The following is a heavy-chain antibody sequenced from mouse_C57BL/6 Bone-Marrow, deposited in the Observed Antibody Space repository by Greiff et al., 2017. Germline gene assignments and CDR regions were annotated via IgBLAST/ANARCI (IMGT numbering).Heavy chain of an antibody. CDR1: GFNIKDYY. Sequence: VQLQQSGAELVRPGASVKLSCTASGFNIKDYYMHWVKQRPEQGLEWIGRIDPEDGDTEYAPKFQGKATMTAETSSNPAHLQLSSLTSEDTAVYYCTTKGPGWNYAMDYWGQGTSVTVSS. CDR2: IDPEDGDT. V-gene: IGHV14-1*01. CDR3: TTKGPGWNYAMDY. D-gene: IGHD3-1*01. J-gene: IGHJ4*01.